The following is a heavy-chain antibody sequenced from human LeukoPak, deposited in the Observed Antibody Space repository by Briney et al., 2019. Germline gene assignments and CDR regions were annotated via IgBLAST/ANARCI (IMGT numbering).Heavy chain of an antibody. CDR2: LRGNGDT. Sequence: GGSLRLSCAASGFSFSTYAMSWVREAPARGLEWVSSLRGNGDTFYADSVKGRFTVSRDDSRNTLYLQLNNLRVEDTAIYYCAKANWTSADAVFWGQGTVVTVSS. CDR1: GFSFSTYA. D-gene: IGHD3/OR15-3a*01. J-gene: IGHJ4*02. V-gene: IGHV3-23*01. CDR3: AKANWTSADAVF.